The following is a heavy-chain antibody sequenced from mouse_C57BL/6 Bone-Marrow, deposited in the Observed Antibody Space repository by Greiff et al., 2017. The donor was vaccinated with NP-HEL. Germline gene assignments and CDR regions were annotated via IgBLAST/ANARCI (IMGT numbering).Heavy chain of an antibody. CDR3: ARLWYSQFAY. D-gene: IGHD1-1*02. J-gene: IGHJ3*01. Sequence: VQLKESGGDLVKPGGSLKLSCAASGFTFSSYGMSWVRQTPDKRLEWVATISSGGSYTYYPDSVKGRFTISRDNAKNTLYLQMSSLKSEDTAMYYCARLWYSQFAYWGQGTLVTVSA. V-gene: IGHV5-6*01. CDR1: GFTFSSYG. CDR2: ISSGGSYT.